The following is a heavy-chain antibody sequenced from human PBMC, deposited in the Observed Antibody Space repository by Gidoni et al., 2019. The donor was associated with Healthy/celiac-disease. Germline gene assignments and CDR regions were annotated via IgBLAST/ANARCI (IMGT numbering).Heavy chain of an antibody. J-gene: IGHJ6*03. Sequence: QVQLQESGPGLVKPSETLSLTCPVSGGSISSYYWSWIRQPPGKGLEWIGYIYYSGSTNYNPSLKSRVTISVDTSKNQFSLKLSSVTAADTAVYYCARATYDFWSGYTRTGDYYYHYYMDVWGKGTTVTVSS. CDR1: GGSISSYY. CDR3: ARATYDFWSGYTRTGDYYYHYYMDV. D-gene: IGHD3-3*01. V-gene: IGHV4-59*01. CDR2: IYYSGST.